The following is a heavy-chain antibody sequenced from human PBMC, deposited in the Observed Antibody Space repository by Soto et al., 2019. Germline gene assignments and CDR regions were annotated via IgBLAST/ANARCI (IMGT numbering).Heavy chain of an antibody. CDR2: ITYDGGNK. CDR1: GFTFSAYG. D-gene: IGHD7-27*01. J-gene: IGHJ2*01. V-gene: IGHV3-33*01. CDR3: ARDSNWGYWYFDL. Sequence: QLQLVESGGGVVQPGRSLSLSCEASGFTFSAYGLHWVRQAPGKGLEWVAVITYDGGNKYYADSGKGRFTISRDNSKNMVYLQTNGLRAEDTAVYYCARDSNWGYWYFDLWGRGTLVTVSS.